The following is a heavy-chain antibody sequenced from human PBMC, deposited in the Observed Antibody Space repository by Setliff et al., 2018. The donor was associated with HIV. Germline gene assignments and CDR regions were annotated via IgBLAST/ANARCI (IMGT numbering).Heavy chain of an antibody. Sequence: SETLSLTCTVSGDSIRGYYWSWIRQPPGKGLEWMGYIFYSGSTYYSPSLKSRLTISVDTSKNQFSLNLSSVTAADTAVYYCARHVLDYNFWSGYSTQNCFDYWGQGTLVTVSS. CDR3: ARHVLDYNFWSGYSTQNCFDY. CDR1: GDSIRGYY. J-gene: IGHJ4*02. D-gene: IGHD3-3*01. V-gene: IGHV4-59*08. CDR2: IFYSGST.